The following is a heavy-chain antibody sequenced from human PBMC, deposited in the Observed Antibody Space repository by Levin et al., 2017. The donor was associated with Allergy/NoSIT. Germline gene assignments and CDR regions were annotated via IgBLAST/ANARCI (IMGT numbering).Heavy chain of an antibody. J-gene: IGHJ6*03. CDR2: IYYSGST. CDR3: ARYHSSSRPPYYYYMDV. Sequence: SQTLSLTCTVSRGSISSYYWSWIRQPPGKGLEWIGYIYYSGSTNYNPSLQSRVTISVDTSKNQFSLKLSSVTAADTAVYYCARYHSSSRPPYYYYMDVWGKGTTVTVSS. V-gene: IGHV4-59*01. CDR1: RGSISSYY. D-gene: IGHD6-13*01.